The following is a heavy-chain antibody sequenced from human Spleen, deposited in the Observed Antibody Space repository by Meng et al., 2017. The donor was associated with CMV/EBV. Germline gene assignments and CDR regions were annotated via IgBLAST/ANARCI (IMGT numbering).Heavy chain of an antibody. D-gene: IGHD3-16*01. J-gene: IGHJ4*02. Sequence: GGSLRLSCADSTLTFRCYWMCWVRQAPGNGLEWVANIKQDGSEKFYADSVKGRFTISRDNAQKSLYLEMSNLRVEDTAVYYCAKDGGARGHKAYWGQGTLVTVSS. CDR2: IKQDGSEK. V-gene: IGHV3-7*04. CDR3: AKDGGARGHKAY. CDR1: TLTFRCYW.